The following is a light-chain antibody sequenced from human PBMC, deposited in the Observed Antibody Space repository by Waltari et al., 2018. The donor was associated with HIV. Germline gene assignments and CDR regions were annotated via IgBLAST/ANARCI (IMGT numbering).Light chain of an antibody. CDR2: AAS. CDR3: QQSYSIPIT. Sequence: DIQMTPSPSSLSASVGDRVTITCRASQSISSYLNWYQQKPGKAPKLLIYAASSLQSGVPSRFSGSGSGTDFTLTINSLQPEDVATYYCQQSYSIPITFGQGTRLEIK. J-gene: IGKJ5*01. CDR1: QSISSY. V-gene: IGKV1-39*01.